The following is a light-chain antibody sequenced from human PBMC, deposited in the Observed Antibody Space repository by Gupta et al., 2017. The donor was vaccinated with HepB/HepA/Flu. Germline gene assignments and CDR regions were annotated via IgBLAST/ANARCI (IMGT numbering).Light chain of an antibody. CDR3: AAWDDRLSGWV. CDR1: SSNIGSNY. V-gene: IGLV1-47*01. CDR2: RNN. J-gene: IGLJ3*02. Sequence: QSVLTLPPSASETPEQRVPISCSGSSSNIGSNYVYWYQQLPGTAPKLLIYRNNQRPSGVPDRFSGSKSGTSASLAISGLRSDDEADYYCAAWDDRLSGWVFGGGTKLTVL.